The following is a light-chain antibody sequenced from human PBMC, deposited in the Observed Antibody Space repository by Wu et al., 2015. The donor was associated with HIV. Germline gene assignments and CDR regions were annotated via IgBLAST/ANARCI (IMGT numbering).Light chain of an antibody. J-gene: IGKJ2*01. CDR1: QSVSSNY. CDR3: QQYGTSPYT. V-gene: IGKV3-20*01. CDR2: GAS. Sequence: PGERATLSCRASQSVSSNYLAWYQQKPGQAPRLLIHGASNRAAGIPDRFSGSGSGTDFTLSISTLDPEDFAVYYCQQYGTSPYTFGQGTKVEIK.